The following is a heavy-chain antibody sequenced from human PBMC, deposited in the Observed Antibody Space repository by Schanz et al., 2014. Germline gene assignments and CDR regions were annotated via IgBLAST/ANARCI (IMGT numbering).Heavy chain of an antibody. CDR2: IIPILGIA. V-gene: IGHV1-69*08. CDR3: ARDYYDSSGYYYCDY. D-gene: IGHD3-22*01. J-gene: IGHJ4*02. CDR1: GGTFSSYT. Sequence: QVQLVQSGAEVKKPGSSVKVSCKASGGTFSSYTISWVRQAPGQGLEWMGRIIPILGIANYAQIFQGRVTITADKSTSTAYMELSSLRSEDTAMYYCARDYYDSSGYYYCDYWGQGTLVTVSS.